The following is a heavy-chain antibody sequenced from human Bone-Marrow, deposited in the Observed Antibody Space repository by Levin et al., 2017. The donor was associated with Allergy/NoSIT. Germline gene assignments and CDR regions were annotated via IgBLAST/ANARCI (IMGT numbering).Heavy chain of an antibody. CDR2: MNPNSGNT. CDR1: GYTFTSYD. D-gene: IGHD3-10*01. CDR3: ARSKHITMVRGVIIRGYYFDY. Sequence: ASVKVSCKASGYTFTSYDINWVRQATGQGLEWMGWMNPNSGNTGYAQKFQGRVTMTRNTSISTAYMELSSLRSEDTAVYYCARSKHITMVRGVIIRGYYFDYWGQGTLVTVSS. V-gene: IGHV1-8*01. J-gene: IGHJ4*02.